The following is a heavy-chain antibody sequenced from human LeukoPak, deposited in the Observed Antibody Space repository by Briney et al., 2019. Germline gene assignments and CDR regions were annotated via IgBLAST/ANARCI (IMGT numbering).Heavy chain of an antibody. Sequence: KPGGSLRLSCAASGFTFRTYSMNWVRQAPGKGPEWVSSISRSSSDIYYADPVKGRFTISRDNAKNSLYLQMNSLRAEDTAIYYCARDPGYPYYYYMDVWGKGITVTVSS. CDR2: ISRSSSDI. D-gene: IGHD5-12*01. CDR1: GFTFRTYS. CDR3: ARDPGYPYYYYMDV. V-gene: IGHV3-21*01. J-gene: IGHJ6*03.